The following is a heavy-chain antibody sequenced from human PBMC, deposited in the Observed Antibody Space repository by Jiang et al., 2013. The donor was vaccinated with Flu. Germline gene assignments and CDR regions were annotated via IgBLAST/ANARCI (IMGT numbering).Heavy chain of an antibody. Sequence: PGLVKPSQTLSLTCTVSGGSISSGSYYWSWIRQPAGKGLEWIGRIYTSGSTNYNPSLKSRVTISVDTSKNQFSLKLSSVTAADTAVYYCAREYPYYDFWSGYYRSHYYYYGMDVWGQGTTVTVSS. V-gene: IGHV4-61*02. CDR2: IYTSGST. J-gene: IGHJ6*02. CDR3: AREYPYYDFWSGYYRSHYYYYGMDV. CDR1: GGSISSGSYY. D-gene: IGHD3-3*01.